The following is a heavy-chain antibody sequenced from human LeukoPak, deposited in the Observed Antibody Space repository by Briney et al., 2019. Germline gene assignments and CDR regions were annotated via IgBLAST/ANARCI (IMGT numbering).Heavy chain of an antibody. CDR2: INPNSGGT. CDR1: GYTFTDSY. V-gene: IGHV1-2*02. Sequence: GASVKVSCKASGYTFTDSYMHWVRQAPGQGLEWMGWINPNSGGTKYAQKVQGRVTMTRDTSISTAYMELSRLRSDDTAVYYCARDHQLVAFDPWGQGTLVTVSS. D-gene: IGHD6-13*01. J-gene: IGHJ5*02. CDR3: ARDHQLVAFDP.